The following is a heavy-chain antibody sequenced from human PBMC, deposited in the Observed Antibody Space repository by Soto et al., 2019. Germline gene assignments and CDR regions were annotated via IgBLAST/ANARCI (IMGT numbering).Heavy chain of an antibody. CDR2: IIPILGIA. CDR3: ARDHSYEGYSYGPTYYYYMDV. V-gene: IGHV1-69*08. J-gene: IGHJ6*03. Sequence: QVQLVQSGAEVKKPGSSVKVSCTASGGTFSSYTISWVRQAPGQGLEWMGRIIPILGIANYALKFQGRVTITADKSTSTAYMELSSLRSEDTAVYYCARDHSYEGYSYGPTYYYYMDVWGKGTTVTVSS. CDR1: GGTFSSYT. D-gene: IGHD5-18*01.